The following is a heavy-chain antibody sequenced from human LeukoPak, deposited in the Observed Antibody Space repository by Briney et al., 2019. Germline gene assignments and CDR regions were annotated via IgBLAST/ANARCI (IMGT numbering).Heavy chain of an antibody. CDR3: ARDAPEYSIAAAGEIDY. CDR2: ISAYNGNT. V-gene: IGHV1-18*01. Sequence: ASVKVSCKASGYTFTSYGISWVRQAPGQGLEWMGWISAYNGNTNYAQKLQGRVTMTTDTSTSTAYMELRSLRSDDTAVYYCARDAPEYSIAAAGEIDYWGLGTLVTVSS. D-gene: IGHD6-13*01. J-gene: IGHJ4*02. CDR1: GYTFTSYG.